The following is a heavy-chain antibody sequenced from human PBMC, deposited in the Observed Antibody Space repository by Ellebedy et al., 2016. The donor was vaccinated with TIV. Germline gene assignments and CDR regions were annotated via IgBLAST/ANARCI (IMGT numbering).Heavy chain of an antibody. Sequence: ASAKVSCXASGYTFTSYGISWVRQAPGQGLEWMGWISAYNGNTNYAQKLQGRVTMTTDTSTSTAYMELRSLRSDDTAVYYCARGLVWFGELLYYGMDVWGQGTTVTVSS. V-gene: IGHV1-18*01. J-gene: IGHJ6*02. CDR3: ARGLVWFGELLYYGMDV. CDR2: ISAYNGNT. CDR1: GYTFTSYG. D-gene: IGHD3-10*01.